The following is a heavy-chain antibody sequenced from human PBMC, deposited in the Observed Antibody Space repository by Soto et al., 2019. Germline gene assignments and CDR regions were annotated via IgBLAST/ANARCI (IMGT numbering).Heavy chain of an antibody. Sequence: SVKVSCKASGGTFSSYAISWVRQAPGQGLEWMGGIIPIFGTANYAQKFQGRVTITADKSTSTAYMELSSLRSEDTAVYYCASRVTMIAVVSDAFDIWGQGTMVTVSS. J-gene: IGHJ3*02. V-gene: IGHV1-69*06. CDR2: IIPIFGTA. CDR3: ASRVTMIAVVSDAFDI. D-gene: IGHD3-22*01. CDR1: GGTFSSYA.